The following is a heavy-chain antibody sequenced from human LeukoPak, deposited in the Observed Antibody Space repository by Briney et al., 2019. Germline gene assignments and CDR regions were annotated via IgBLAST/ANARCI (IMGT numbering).Heavy chain of an antibody. CDR2: IYYSGST. V-gene: IGHV4-59*12. CDR1: GGSISSYY. CDR3: ARERVGILTGFDY. Sequence: SETLSLTCTVSGGSISSYYRSWIRQPPGKGLEWIGYIYYSGSTNYNPSLKSRVTISVDTSKNQFSLKLSSVTAADTAVYYCARERVGILTGFDYWGQGTLVTVSS. D-gene: IGHD3-9*01. J-gene: IGHJ4*02.